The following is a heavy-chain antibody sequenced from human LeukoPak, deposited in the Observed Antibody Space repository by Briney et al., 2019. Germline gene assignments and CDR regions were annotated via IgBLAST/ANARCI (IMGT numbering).Heavy chain of an antibody. V-gene: IGHV5-51*01. CDR2: IYPGDSDT. CDR3: ARLRPQDAFDI. J-gene: IGHJ3*02. Sequence: GESLKISCQGSGYRFTIYWIGWVRPMPGKGLEWMGIIYPGDSDTRYSPSFQGQVTISADKSISTAYLQWSSLKASDTAMYYCARLRPQDAFDIWGQGTMVTVSS. CDR1: GYRFTIYW.